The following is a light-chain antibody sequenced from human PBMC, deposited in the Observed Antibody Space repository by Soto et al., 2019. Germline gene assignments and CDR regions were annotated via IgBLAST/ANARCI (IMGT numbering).Light chain of an antibody. CDR1: QSVYNY. CDR3: QQRNNWWT. V-gene: IGKV3-11*01. Sequence: EIVLTQSPGTLSLSPGERATLSCRASQSVYNYLAWYQQKPGQAPRLLIYDASSRATGIPARFSGSGSGTDFTLTISSLEPEDFAVYYCQQRNNWWTFGQGTKVDIK. J-gene: IGKJ1*01. CDR2: DAS.